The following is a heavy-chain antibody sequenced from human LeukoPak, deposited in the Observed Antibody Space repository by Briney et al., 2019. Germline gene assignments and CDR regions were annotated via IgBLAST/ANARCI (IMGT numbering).Heavy chain of an antibody. CDR1: GFTFSVYY. V-gene: IGHV3-11*05. CDR2: ISSGCGYT. J-gene: IGHJ4*02. Sequence: GGSLRLSCAASGFTFSVYYMSWIREAPGKGLEWGSYISSGCGYTNSADSVKGRFPISRDNAKTSLSLQMNSLRVEDTAVYYCARGTGYSSGKLAYWGQGTLVTVSS. CDR3: ARGTGYSSGKLAY. D-gene: IGHD6-19*01.